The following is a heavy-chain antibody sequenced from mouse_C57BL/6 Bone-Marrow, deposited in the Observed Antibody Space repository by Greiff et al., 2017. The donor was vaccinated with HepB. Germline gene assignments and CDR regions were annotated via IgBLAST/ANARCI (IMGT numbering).Heavy chain of an antibody. CDR3: ASPYYYGSSYDFAY. V-gene: IGHV5-17*01. CDR1: GFTFSDYG. J-gene: IGHJ3*01. D-gene: IGHD1-1*01. CDR2: ISSGSSTI. Sequence: EVQLVESGGGLVKPGGSLKLSCAASGFTFSDYGMHWVRQAPEKGLVWVAYISSGSSTIYYADTVKGRFTISRDNAKNTLFLQMTSLRSEETAMYYCASPYYYGSSYDFAYWGQGTLVTVSA.